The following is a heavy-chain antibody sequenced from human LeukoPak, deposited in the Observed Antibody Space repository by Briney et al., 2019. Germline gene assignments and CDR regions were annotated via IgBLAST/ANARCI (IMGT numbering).Heavy chain of an antibody. Sequence: PGGSLRLSCAASGFTFGSYAMNWVRQAPGKGLEWVSYISSSGSTIYYADSVKGRFTISRDNAKNSLYLQMNSLRAEDTAVYYCASATNYDFWSGYYNLDYWGQGTLVTVSS. V-gene: IGHV3-48*03. CDR1: GFTFGSYA. CDR2: ISSSGSTI. J-gene: IGHJ4*02. D-gene: IGHD3-3*01. CDR3: ASATNYDFWSGYYNLDY.